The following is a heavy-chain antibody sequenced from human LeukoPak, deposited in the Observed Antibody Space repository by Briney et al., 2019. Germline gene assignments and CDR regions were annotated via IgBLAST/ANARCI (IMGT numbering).Heavy chain of an antibody. CDR1: GGTFSSYA. CDR3: AREVEAFDI. D-gene: IGHD5-24*01. CDR2: IIPIFCTA. Sequence: HEASVKASCKASGGTFSSYAISWVRQAPGQGLEWMGGIIPIFCTANYAQKFQGRVTITTDESTSTAYMELSSLRSEDTAVYYCAREVEAFDIWGQGTMVTVSS. J-gene: IGHJ3*02. V-gene: IGHV1-69*05.